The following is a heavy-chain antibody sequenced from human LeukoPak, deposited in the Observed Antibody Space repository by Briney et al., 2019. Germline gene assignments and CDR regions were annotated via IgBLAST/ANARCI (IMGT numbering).Heavy chain of an antibody. CDR3: AKDDGILTGFFDY. CDR1: GFTFDDYA. J-gene: IGHJ4*02. CDR2: ISWNSGSI. Sequence: PGRSLRLSCAASGFTFDDYAMHWVRQAPGKGLEWVSGISWNSGSIGYADSVKGRFTISRDNAKNSLYLQMNSLRAEDTALYYCAKDDGILTGFFDYWGQGTLVTVSP. D-gene: IGHD3-9*01. V-gene: IGHV3-9*01.